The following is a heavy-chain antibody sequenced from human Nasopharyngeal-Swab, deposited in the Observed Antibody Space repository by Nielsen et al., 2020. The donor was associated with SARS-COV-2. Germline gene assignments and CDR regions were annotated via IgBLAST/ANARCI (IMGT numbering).Heavy chain of an antibody. J-gene: IGHJ4*02. CDR3: ARGRYTAWSTSYYFDY. CDR2: IYYSGNT. CDR1: GGSISSYY. V-gene: IGHV4-59*12. D-gene: IGHD5-18*01. Sequence: SETLSLTCTVSGGSISSYYWSWIRQPPGKGLEWIGYIYYSGNTNYNPSLKSRVTISVDTSKNQFSLKLASVTAADTAVYFCARGRYTAWSTSYYFDYWGQGTLVTVSS.